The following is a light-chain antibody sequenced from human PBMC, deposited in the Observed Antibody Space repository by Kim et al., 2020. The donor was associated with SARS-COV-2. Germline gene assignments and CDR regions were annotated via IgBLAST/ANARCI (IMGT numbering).Light chain of an antibody. V-gene: IGKV1-6*01. CDR2: AAS. Sequence: AIQVTQSPSSLSASLGDRVTIPCRASQDIRNDLGWYQQKPGKAPKLLIYAASSLESGVPSRFSGSGSGTDFTLTISSLQPEDFATYYCLQYYDYPLTFGGGTKVDIK. CDR1: QDIRND. CDR3: LQYYDYPLT. J-gene: IGKJ4*02.